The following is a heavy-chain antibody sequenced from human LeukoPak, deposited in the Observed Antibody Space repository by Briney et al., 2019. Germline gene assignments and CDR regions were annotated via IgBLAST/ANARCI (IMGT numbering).Heavy chain of an antibody. J-gene: IGHJ4*02. CDR1: GFIFRNHA. Sequence: PGASLRLSCAASGFIFRNHAMSWVRQAPGKGLEWVSAITGSGDTTYYADSVKGRFTISRDNSKNTLYVEMNTLRAEDTAVYYCAKWGDYDILTGYYVSDFWGQGTLVTVSS. V-gene: IGHV3-23*01. D-gene: IGHD3-9*01. CDR3: AKWGDYDILTGYYVSDF. CDR2: ITGSGDTT.